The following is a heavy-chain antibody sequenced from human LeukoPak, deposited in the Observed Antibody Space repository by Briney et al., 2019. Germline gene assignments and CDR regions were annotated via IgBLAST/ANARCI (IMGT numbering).Heavy chain of an antibody. J-gene: IGHJ4*02. CDR3: AREEVRSTGRFDN. V-gene: IGHV1-2*02. D-gene: IGHD2-2*01. CDR1: GYTFSDYS. Sequence: GASVKVSCKASGYTFSDYSIHWVGQAPGQGLEWMGWITPNSGVTHYAQNFQGRVSMPGDTSSSTAYMELSRLRSDDTAVYYCAREEVRSTGRFDNWGPGTLVSVSS. CDR2: ITPNSGVT.